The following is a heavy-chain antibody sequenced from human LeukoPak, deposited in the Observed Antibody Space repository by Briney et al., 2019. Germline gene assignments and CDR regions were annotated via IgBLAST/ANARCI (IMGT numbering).Heavy chain of an antibody. V-gene: IGHV4-31*03. CDR3: ARSPVGSGYDYYFDY. CDR2: IYYSGST. J-gene: IGHJ4*02. D-gene: IGHD5-12*01. CDR1: GGSISSGGYY. Sequence: SETLSLTCTVSGGSISSGGYYWSWIRQHPGKGLEWIGYIYYSGSTYYNPSLKNRVTISVDTSKNQFSLKLSSVTAADTAVYYCARSPVGSGYDYYFDYWGQGTLVTVSS.